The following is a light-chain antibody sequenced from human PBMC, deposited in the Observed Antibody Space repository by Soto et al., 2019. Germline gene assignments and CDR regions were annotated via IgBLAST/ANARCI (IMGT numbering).Light chain of an antibody. J-gene: IGKJ1*01. Sequence: VMTQSPATLSVSQGARVGLSCRASQYISKYLAWYQQRPGQDPSLLIYGASNRATGIPDRFSASGSGTEFTLPISRLEPEDSAVYDCQQYSSSGTFGQGTKVDIK. CDR1: QYISKY. CDR2: GAS. V-gene: IGKV3-20*01. CDR3: QQYSSSGT.